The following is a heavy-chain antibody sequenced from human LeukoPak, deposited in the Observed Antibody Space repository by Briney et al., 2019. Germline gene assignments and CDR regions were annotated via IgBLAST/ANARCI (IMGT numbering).Heavy chain of an antibody. Sequence: ASVKVSCKASGYTYTNHGITWVRQAPGQGLEWMGWISAYNRDTKYAQNFQGRVTFITESSTSTACMELRSLGSDDTAVYYCARDPSNTSGWSPYFDSWGQGTLVTVSA. V-gene: IGHV1-18*04. CDR1: GYTYTNHG. J-gene: IGHJ4*02. D-gene: IGHD6-13*01. CDR2: ISAYNRDT. CDR3: ARDPSNTSGWSPYFDS.